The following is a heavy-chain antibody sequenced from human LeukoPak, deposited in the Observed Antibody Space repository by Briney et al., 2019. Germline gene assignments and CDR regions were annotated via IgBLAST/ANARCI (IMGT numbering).Heavy chain of an antibody. Sequence: PSETLPLTCTVSGGSISTYYWSWIRQPPGKGLEWIGYVYYSGSANYNPSLNSRVTISVDTSKNQFSLNLTSVTAADTAVYYCARGGWYYFDYCGQGTPVTVSS. V-gene: IGHV4-59*01. CDR3: ARGGWYYFDY. CDR1: GGSISTYY. CDR2: VYYSGSA. J-gene: IGHJ4*02. D-gene: IGHD6-19*01.